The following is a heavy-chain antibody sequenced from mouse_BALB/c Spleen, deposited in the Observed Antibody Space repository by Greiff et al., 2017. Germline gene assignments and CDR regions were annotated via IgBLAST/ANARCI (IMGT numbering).Heavy chain of an antibody. J-gene: IGHJ2*01. D-gene: IGHD1-2*01. CDR3: ARHITTAPYYFDY. V-gene: IGHV5-6*01. CDR2: ISSGGSYT. Sequence: EVQLVESGGDLVKPGGSLKLSCAASGFTFSSYGMSWVRQTPDKRLEWVATISSGGSYTYYPDSVKGRFTISRDNAKNTLYLQMSSLKSEDTAMYYCARHITTAPYYFDYWGQGTTLTVSS. CDR1: GFTFSSYG.